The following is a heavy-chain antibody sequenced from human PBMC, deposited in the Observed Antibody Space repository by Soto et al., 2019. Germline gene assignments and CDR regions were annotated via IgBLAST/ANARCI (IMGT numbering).Heavy chain of an antibody. CDR3: ARDEKWELHSYFQH. Sequence: QVQLVQSGAEVKKPGSSVKVSCKTSGGTFSSYAISWVRQAPGQGLEWMGGIIPIFGTANYAQKFQGRVTITADESTSTAYMGLSSLRSEDTAVYYCARDEKWELHSYFQHWGQGTLVTVSS. V-gene: IGHV1-69*01. CDR2: IIPIFGTA. D-gene: IGHD1-26*01. J-gene: IGHJ1*01. CDR1: GGTFSSYA.